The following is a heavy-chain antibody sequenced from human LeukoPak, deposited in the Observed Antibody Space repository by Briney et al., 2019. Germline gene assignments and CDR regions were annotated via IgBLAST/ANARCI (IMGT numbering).Heavy chain of an antibody. CDR2: IYSGGST. V-gene: IGHV3-66*02. J-gene: IGHJ5*02. D-gene: IGHD3-22*01. Sequence: GGSLRLSCAASGFTVSSNYMSWVRQAPGKGLEWVSVIYSGGSTYSADSVKGRFTISRDNSKNTLYLQMNSLRVEDTAVYYCARDSSGHLDNWFGPWGHGTLVTVSS. CDR1: GFTVSSNY. CDR3: ARDSSGHLDNWFGP.